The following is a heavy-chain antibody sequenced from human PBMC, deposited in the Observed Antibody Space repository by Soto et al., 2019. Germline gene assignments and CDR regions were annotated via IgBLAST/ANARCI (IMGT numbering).Heavy chain of an antibody. Sequence: QVVLLQSGAEVKEPGSSVRVSCQVYGSTFNNFAFSWVRQAPGHGPEWMGGIVVDSNTAEYSQRFQDRVNITGDTSTDTIYMELGSLTFEDTAVYYCARAIKRWEVNYYFDFWGQGTLVTVSS. CDR1: GSTFNNFA. J-gene: IGHJ4*02. V-gene: IGHV1-69*06. D-gene: IGHD1-26*01. CDR2: IVVDSNTA. CDR3: ARAIKRWEVNYYFDF.